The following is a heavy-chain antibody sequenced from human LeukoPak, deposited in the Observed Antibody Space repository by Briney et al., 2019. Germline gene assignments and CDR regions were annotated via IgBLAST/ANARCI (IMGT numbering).Heavy chain of an antibody. D-gene: IGHD2-8*01. V-gene: IGHV4-59*08. CDR3: ARHVLQYCTNGVCYRGNWFDP. Sequence: PSETLSLTCTVSGGSISSYYWSWIGQPPGKGLEWIGYIYYSGSTNYNPSLKSRVTISVDTSKNQFSLKLSSVTAADTAVYYCARHVLQYCTNGVCYRGNWFDPWGQGTLVTVSS. CDR2: IYYSGST. J-gene: IGHJ5*02. CDR1: GGSISSYY.